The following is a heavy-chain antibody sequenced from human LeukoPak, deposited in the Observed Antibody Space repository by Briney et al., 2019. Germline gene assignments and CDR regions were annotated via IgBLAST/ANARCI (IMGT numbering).Heavy chain of an antibody. CDR2: ISGSGGST. V-gene: IGHV3-23*01. CDR1: GFTFSSYA. Sequence: GGSLRLSCAASGFTFSSYAMSWVRQAPGKGLEGVSAISGSGGSTYYADSVKGRFTISRDNSKNTLYLQMNSLRAEDTAVYYCAKTYYYDSSGYSPPDAFDIWGQGTMVTVSS. J-gene: IGHJ3*02. D-gene: IGHD3-22*01. CDR3: AKTYYYDSSGYSPPDAFDI.